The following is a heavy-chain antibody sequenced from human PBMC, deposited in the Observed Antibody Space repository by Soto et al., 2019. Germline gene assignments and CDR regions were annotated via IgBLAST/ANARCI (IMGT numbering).Heavy chain of an antibody. V-gene: IGHV3-48*03. CDR2: ISSDGSSR. CDR1: GFTLSNYD. Sequence: EAQLVESGGGLVQPGGSLRLSCAASGFTLSNYDMNCVRQAPGKGLEWVSHISSDGSSRYYADSVKGRFTISRDNARNSLSLQMNSLIVEDTAVYYCAREVDFWGGLKNGMDVWGQGTAVTVSS. D-gene: IGHD3-3*01. J-gene: IGHJ6*02. CDR3: AREVDFWGGLKNGMDV.